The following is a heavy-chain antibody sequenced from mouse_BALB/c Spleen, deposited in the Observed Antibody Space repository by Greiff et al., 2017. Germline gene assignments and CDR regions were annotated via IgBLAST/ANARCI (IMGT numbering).Heavy chain of an antibody. CDR2: IDPETGGT. CDR3: TLRDRYAGFAY. J-gene: IGHJ3*01. D-gene: IGHD2-14*01. CDR1: GYTFTDYE. Sequence: QVQLQQSGAELVRPGASVTLSCKASGYTFTDYEMHWVKQTPVHGLEWIGAIDPETGGTAYNQKFKGKATLTADKSSSTAYMELRSLTSEDSAVYYCTLRDRYAGFAYWGQGTLVTVSA. V-gene: IGHV1-15*01.